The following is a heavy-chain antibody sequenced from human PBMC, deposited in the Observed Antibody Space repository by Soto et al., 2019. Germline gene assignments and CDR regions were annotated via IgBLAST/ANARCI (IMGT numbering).Heavy chain of an antibody. J-gene: IGHJ4*02. V-gene: IGHV3-66*04. Sequence: VQLVESGGGLVQPGGSLRLSCAASGVTVSSNYMSWVRQAPGKGLEWVSVIYSGGSTYYADSVKGRFTISRDNSKNTLDLQMNSLRAEDTAVYYCARHGYNYGGGYFDYWGQGTLVTVSS. CDR1: GVTVSSNY. CDR3: ARHGYNYGGGYFDY. D-gene: IGHD5-18*01. CDR2: IYSGGST.